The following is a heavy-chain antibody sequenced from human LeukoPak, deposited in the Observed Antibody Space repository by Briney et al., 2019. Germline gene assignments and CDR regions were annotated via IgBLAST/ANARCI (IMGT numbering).Heavy chain of an antibody. V-gene: IGHV3-43D*03. CDR1: GFTFSSYA. D-gene: IGHD6-13*01. Sequence: PGGSLRLSCAASGFTFSSYAMSWVRQAPGKGLEWVSLISWDGGSTYYADSVKGRFTISRDNSKKSLYLQMNSLRAEDTALYYCAKDIRGSTSWYGLDYWGQGTLVTVSS. J-gene: IGHJ4*02. CDR3: AKDIRGSTSWYGLDY. CDR2: ISWDGGST.